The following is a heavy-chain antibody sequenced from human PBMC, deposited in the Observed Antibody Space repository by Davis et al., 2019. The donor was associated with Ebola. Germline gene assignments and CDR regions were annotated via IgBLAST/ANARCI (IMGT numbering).Heavy chain of an antibody. Sequence: PSETLSLTCVVHGVSFSGYYWSWIRQPPGGGLEWLGEIHPSGSTNHNPSLESRVTISVDTSKNQFSLKLSSVTAADTAVYYCARDSYYYDSSGFNWGQGTLVTVSS. CDR2: IHPSGST. J-gene: IGHJ4*02. CDR1: GVSFSGYY. D-gene: IGHD3-22*01. CDR3: ARDSYYYDSSGFN. V-gene: IGHV4-34*01.